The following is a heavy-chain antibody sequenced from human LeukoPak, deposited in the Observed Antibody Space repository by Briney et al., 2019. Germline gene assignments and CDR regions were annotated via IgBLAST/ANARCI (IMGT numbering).Heavy chain of an antibody. CDR2: MNPNSGNT. CDR3: ARGVRGSTTFSPYYFDY. J-gene: IGHJ4*02. D-gene: IGHD2-2*01. Sequence: ASVKVSCKASGYTFSSYDINWVRQATGQGLEWMGWMNPNSGNTGYAQKFQGRVTITSNTSISTAYMELSSLRSEDTAMYYCARGVRGSTTFSPYYFDYWGQGTLVTVSS. CDR1: GYTFSSYD. V-gene: IGHV1-8*03.